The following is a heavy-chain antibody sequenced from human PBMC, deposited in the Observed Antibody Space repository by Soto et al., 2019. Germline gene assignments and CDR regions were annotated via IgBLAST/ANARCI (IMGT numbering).Heavy chain of an antibody. CDR3: ARNGPRRGHFYYVSSGPTPSVDYYGMGV. Sequence: SETLSLTCTVSGGSISSGGYYWSWIRQHPGKGLEWIGYIYYSGSTYYNPSLKSRVTISVDTSKNQFSLKLSSVTAADTAVYYWARNGPRRGHFYYVSSGPTPSVDYYGMGVGGQGTRVTAPS. J-gene: IGHJ6*02. CDR2: IYYSGST. CDR1: GGSISSGGYY. D-gene: IGHD3-22*01. V-gene: IGHV4-31*03.